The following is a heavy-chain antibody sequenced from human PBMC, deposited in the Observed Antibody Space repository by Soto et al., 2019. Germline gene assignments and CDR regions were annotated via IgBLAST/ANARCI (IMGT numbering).Heavy chain of an antibody. Sequence: HPGGSLRLSCPASGFIFDDYAMHWVRQAPRKGLERVSGINWNSGSIGYADSVKGRFTISRDNAKNSLYLQMNSLRVEDTALYYCVKTLGYDFGDDAFDIWRQGRMVAVSS. V-gene: IGHV3-9*01. CDR3: VKTLGYDFGDDAFDI. D-gene: IGHD5-12*01. CDR2: INWNSGSI. J-gene: IGHJ3*02. CDR1: GFIFDDYA.